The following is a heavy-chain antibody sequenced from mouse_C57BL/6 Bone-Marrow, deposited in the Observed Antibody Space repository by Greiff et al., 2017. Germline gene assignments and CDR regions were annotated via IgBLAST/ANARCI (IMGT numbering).Heavy chain of an antibody. Sequence: VQLQQPGAELVRPGSSVKLSCKASGYTFTSYWMHWVKQRPIQGLEWIGNIDPSDSETHYNQKFKDKATLTVDKSSSTAYMQLSSLTSEDSAVYYCARERGLRRDYWDYGGQGTTLTVSS. CDR1: GYTFTSYW. CDR2: IDPSDSET. V-gene: IGHV1-52*01. J-gene: IGHJ2*01. CDR3: ARERGLRRDYWDY. D-gene: IGHD2-4*01.